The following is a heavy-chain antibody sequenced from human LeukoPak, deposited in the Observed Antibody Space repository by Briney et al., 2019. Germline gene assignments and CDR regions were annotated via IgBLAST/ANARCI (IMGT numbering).Heavy chain of an antibody. Sequence: ASVKVSCKASGYTFTSYAMHWVRQAPGQRLEWMGWINAGNGNTKYSQKFQGRVTITRDTSASTAYMELSSLRSEDTAVYYCAREGEYSSGWACFDYWGQGTLVTVSS. CDR3: AREGEYSSGWACFDY. CDR2: INAGNGNT. J-gene: IGHJ4*02. D-gene: IGHD6-19*01. CDR1: GYTFTSYA. V-gene: IGHV1-3*01.